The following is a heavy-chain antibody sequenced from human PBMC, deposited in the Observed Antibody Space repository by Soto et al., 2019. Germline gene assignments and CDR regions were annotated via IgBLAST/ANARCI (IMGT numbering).Heavy chain of an antibody. CDR2: IYYRGNT. V-gene: IGHV4-59*08. J-gene: IGHJ4*02. Sequence: SGTMSLTSTVSGGTVSIYYWNWIRQQPGKGLEWIGYIYYRGNTNYNPSLKSRVTISVDTSKNQFSLKLSSVTAADTAVYYCARQPGYYDILIGYSTYYFDYWGQGTPVTVSS. D-gene: IGHD3-9*01. CDR3: ARQPGYYDILIGYSTYYFDY. CDR1: GGTVSIYY.